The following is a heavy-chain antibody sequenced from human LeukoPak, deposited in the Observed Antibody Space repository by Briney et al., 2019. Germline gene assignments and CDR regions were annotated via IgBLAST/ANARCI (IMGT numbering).Heavy chain of an antibody. J-gene: IGHJ5*02. Sequence: GGSLRLSCAVSGFTFSTYALSWVRQAPGKGLEWVSAISGNGAKTYYADSVKGRCTISRDNSKNSVYLKMNSLRAEDTAVYYCVRGKGWLDPWGQGILVTVSS. CDR2: ISGNGAKT. CDR1: GFTFSTYA. V-gene: IGHV3-23*01. CDR3: VRGKGWLDP.